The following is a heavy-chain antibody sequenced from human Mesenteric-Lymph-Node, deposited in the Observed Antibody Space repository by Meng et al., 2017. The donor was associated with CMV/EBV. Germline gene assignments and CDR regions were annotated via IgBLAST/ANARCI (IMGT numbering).Heavy chain of an antibody. V-gene: IGHV3-66*01. CDR1: GFNVRDKY. D-gene: IGHD3-10*01. CDR2: IYRGDNT. CDR3: TGDSVSNPNLDY. Sequence: VQLVESGGGLVEPGGSLRLSCAASGFNVRDKYMSWVRLAPGKGLEWVCIIYRGDNTYYIDSVKDRFTVSRDNSKNTMYLQMNSLRVEDTAVYYCTGDSVSNPNLDYWGQGTLVTVSS. J-gene: IGHJ4*02.